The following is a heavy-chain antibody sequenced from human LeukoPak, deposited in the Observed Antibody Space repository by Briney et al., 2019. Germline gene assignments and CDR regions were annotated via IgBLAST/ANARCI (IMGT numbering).Heavy chain of an antibody. V-gene: IGHV1-24*01. CDR1: GYTLTELS. J-gene: IGHJ4*02. CDR3: AAIPVWVVVPAAQFDY. Sequence: ASVKVSCKVSGYTLTELSMHWVRQAPGKGLEWMGGFDPEGGETIYAQKFQGRVTMAEDTSTDTAYMELSSLRSEDTAVYYCAAIPVWVVVPAAQFDYWGQGTLATVSS. CDR2: FDPEGGET. D-gene: IGHD2-2*01.